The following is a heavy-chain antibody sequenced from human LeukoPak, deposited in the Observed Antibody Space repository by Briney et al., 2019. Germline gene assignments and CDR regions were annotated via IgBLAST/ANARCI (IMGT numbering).Heavy chain of an antibody. CDR3: TTQSRIMGPTRAHDN. J-gene: IGHJ4*02. CDR2: IITKTDGGTT. Sequence: GGSLRLSCAASGFTFKNAWMSWVRQAPGKGLEWVGRIITKTDGGTTDYAAPVKGRFTISRDDSKDTLYLQMNGLKTEDTAVYYCTTQSRIMGPTRAHDNWGQGTLVTVSS. V-gene: IGHV3-15*01. CDR1: GFTFKNAW. D-gene: IGHD1-26*01.